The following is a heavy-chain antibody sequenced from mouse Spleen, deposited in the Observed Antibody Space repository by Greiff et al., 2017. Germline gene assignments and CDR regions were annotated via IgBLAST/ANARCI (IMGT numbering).Heavy chain of an antibody. CDR1: GYTFTSYW. V-gene: IGHV1-55*01. J-gene: IGHJ2*01. CDR2: IYPGSGST. Sequence: QVHVKQPGAELVKPGASVKMSCKASGYTFTSYWITWVKQRPGQGLEWIGDIYPGSGSTNYNEKFKSKATLTVDTSSSTAYMQLSSLTSEDSAVYYCARFITTVVAPFDYWGQGTTLTVSS. D-gene: IGHD1-1*01. CDR3: ARFITTVVAPFDY.